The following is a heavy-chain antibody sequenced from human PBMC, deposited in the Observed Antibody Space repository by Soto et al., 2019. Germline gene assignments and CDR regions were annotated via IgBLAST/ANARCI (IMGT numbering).Heavy chain of an antibody. CDR1: GFTFSSYA. Sequence: QPGGSLRLSCAASGFTFSSYAMSWVRQAPGKGLEWVSAISGSGGSTYYADSVKGRFTISRDNSKNTLYLQMNSLRAEDTAVYYCAKLRIRFLEWLPINYYYYGMDVWGQGTTVTVSS. CDR2: ISGSGGST. V-gene: IGHV3-23*01. J-gene: IGHJ6*02. D-gene: IGHD3-3*01. CDR3: AKLRIRFLEWLPINYYYYGMDV.